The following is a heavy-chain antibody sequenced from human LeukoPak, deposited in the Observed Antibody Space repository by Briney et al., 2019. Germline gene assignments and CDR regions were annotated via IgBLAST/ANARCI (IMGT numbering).Heavy chain of an antibody. D-gene: IGHD1-26*01. CDR3: ARLGSGSYPPFDY. J-gene: IGHJ4*02. Sequence: PSETLSLTCTVSGGSISSYYWSWIRQPPGKGLEWIGYIYYSGSTNYNPSLKSRVTISVDTSKNQFSLKLSSVTAADTAVYYCARLGSGSYPPFDYWGQGTLVTVSS. V-gene: IGHV4-59*01. CDR2: IYYSGST. CDR1: GGSISSYY.